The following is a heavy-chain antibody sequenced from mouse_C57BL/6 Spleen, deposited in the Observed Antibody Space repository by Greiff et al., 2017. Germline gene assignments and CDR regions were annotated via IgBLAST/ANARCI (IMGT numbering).Heavy chain of an antibody. CDR2: IRSKSNNYAT. Sequence: EVQLVESGGGLVQPKGSLKLSCAASGFSFNTYAMNWVRQAPGKGLEWVARIRSKSNNYATYYADSVKDRFTISRDDSESMLYLQMNNLKTEDTAMYYCVRQGLTVEYYYAMDYWGQGTSVTVSS. CDR1: GFSFNTYA. V-gene: IGHV10-1*01. D-gene: IGHD1-1*01. J-gene: IGHJ4*01. CDR3: VRQGLTVEYYYAMDY.